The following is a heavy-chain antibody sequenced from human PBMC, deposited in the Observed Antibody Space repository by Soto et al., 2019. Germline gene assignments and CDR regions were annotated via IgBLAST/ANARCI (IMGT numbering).Heavy chain of an antibody. D-gene: IGHD4-17*01. CDR2: ISSSTKNI. CDR1: GFTLTDYG. V-gene: IGHV3-48*01. CDR3: ARAVSKTSPLDY. J-gene: IGHJ4*02. Sequence: EVQLVESGGLLVQPGGSLRLSCAASGFTLTDYGMNWVRQAPGKGLEWLSYISSSTKNIYYADSVRGRFTISRDNAKNSMYLLMNSMRAEDTAVYYCARAVSKTSPLDYWGQGTLVTVSS.